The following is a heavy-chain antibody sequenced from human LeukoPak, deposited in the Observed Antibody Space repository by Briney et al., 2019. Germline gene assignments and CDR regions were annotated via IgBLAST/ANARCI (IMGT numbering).Heavy chain of an antibody. CDR2: ISGSGGST. J-gene: IGHJ2*01. D-gene: IGHD3-9*01. V-gene: IGHV3-23*01. CDR3: AKDPSYYDILTGYYISWYFDL. CDR1: GXTFSTYW. Sequence: PGGSLRLSCAASGXTFSTYWMSWVRQAPGKGLEWVSAISGSGGSTYYADSVKGRFTISRDNSKNTLYLQMNSLRAEDTVVYYCAKDPSYYDILTGYYISWYFDLWGRGTLVTVSS.